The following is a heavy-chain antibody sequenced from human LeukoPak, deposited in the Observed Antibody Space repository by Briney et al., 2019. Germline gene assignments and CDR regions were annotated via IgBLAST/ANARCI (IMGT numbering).Heavy chain of an antibody. V-gene: IGHV4-59*01. D-gene: IGHD6-6*01. CDR3: AGQFSSSSDHSFDF. CDR1: GRSISSYY. CDR2: VYYSGST. Sequence: AAETLSLTCTVSGRSISSYYWSWIRQPPGKGLEWIGYVYYSGSTNYHPSLKRRRNISGDTSKNRFSLKVSSVTAADAGVYFCAGQFSSSSDHSFDFWGQGTLVSVSS. J-gene: IGHJ4*02.